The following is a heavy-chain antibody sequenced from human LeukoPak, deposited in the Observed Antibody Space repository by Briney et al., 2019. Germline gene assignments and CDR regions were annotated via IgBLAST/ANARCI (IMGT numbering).Heavy chain of an antibody. J-gene: IGHJ2*01. CDR3: ARVVEVVVTTHWYFDL. D-gene: IGHD3-22*01. CDR1: GYTFTSYD. Sequence: ASVKVSCKASGYTFTSYDINWVRQATGQGLEWMGWMNPNSGNTGYAQKFQGRVTMTRNTSISTAYMELSSLRSEDTAVYYCARVVEVVVTTHWYFDLWGRGTLVTVSS. CDR2: MNPNSGNT. V-gene: IGHV1-8*01.